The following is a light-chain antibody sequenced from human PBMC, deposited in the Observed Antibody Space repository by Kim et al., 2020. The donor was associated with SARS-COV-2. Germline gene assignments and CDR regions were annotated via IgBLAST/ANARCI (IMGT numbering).Light chain of an antibody. J-gene: IGKJ4*01. CDR1: QSVSSY. V-gene: IGKV3-11*01. Sequence: EIVLTQSPATLSLSPGERGTLSCRASQSVSSYLAWYQQKAGQAPRLLIYDASNRATGIPDRFSGSGSGTDFTLTISSLEPEDFAVYYCQQRSNWPLTFGGGTKVDIK. CDR2: DAS. CDR3: QQRSNWPLT.